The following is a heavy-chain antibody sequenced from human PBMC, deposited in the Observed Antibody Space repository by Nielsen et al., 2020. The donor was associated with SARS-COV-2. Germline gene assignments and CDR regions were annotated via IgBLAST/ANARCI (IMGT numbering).Heavy chain of an antibody. V-gene: IGHV3-7*03. CDR1: GFTFSSYW. D-gene: IGHD6-13*01. CDR2: IKQDGSEK. Sequence: GESLKISCAASGFTFSSYWMSWVRQAPGKGLEWVANIKQDGSEKYYVDSVKGRFTISRDNAKNSLYLQMNSLRAEDTAVYYCASLGGSSWYGDYWGQGTLVTVSS. J-gene: IGHJ4*02. CDR3: ASLGGSSWYGDY.